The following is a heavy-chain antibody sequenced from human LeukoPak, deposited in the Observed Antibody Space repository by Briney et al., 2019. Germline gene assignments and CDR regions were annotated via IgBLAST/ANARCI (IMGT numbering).Heavy chain of an antibody. V-gene: IGHV4-39*01. D-gene: IGHD3-22*01. CDR1: GVSISSSSYY. Sequence: PSETLSLTCTASGVSISSSSYYWGWLRPPPGKGLEWIGSIYYSGSTYYNPSLKSRVTISVDTSKNQFSLKLSSVTAADTAVYYCARRSHLYYDSSVEYWGQGTLVTVSS. CDR2: IYYSGST. CDR3: ARRSHLYYDSSVEY. J-gene: IGHJ4*02.